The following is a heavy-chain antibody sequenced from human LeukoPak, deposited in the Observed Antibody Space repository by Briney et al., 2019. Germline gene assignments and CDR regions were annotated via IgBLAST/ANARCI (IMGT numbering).Heavy chain of an antibody. D-gene: IGHD7-27*01. CDR3: AREDDSWGPNNLDL. V-gene: IGHV3-48*02. CDR2: IDTSSSTM. J-gene: IGHJ3*01. Sequence: PGGSLRLSCAASAFTFSDYSMNWVRQAPGKGLEWISYIDTSSSTMYYADSVMGRFTISRDNAKESLYLQMNSLRDEDTAVYYCAREDDSWGPNNLDLWCQGTMVTVSS. CDR1: AFTFSDYS.